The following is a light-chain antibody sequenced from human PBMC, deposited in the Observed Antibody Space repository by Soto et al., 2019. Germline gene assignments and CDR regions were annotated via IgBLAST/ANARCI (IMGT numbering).Light chain of an antibody. Sequence: QSVLTQAPSASGIPGQRVTISCSGSTSNIGRYGVDWYQHLPGTAPKLLIYSNNERPSGVPDRFSGSQSGTSASLAISGLQSEDEADDYCAAWDDSLIGPVFGGGTKLTVL. V-gene: IGLV1-44*01. CDR1: TSNIGRYG. CDR2: SNN. CDR3: AAWDDSLIGPV. J-gene: IGLJ2*01.